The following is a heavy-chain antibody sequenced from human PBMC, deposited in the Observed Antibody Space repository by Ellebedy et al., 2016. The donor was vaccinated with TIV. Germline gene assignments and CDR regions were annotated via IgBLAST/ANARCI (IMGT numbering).Heavy chain of an antibody. CDR2: MNPNSGNT. J-gene: IGHJ5*02. CDR3: ARGAVRVAGTKGRSWFDP. Sequence: AASVKVSCKASGYTFSSYDINWVRQATGQGLEWMGWMNPNSGNTGYAKKFQGRVTMTRNTSISTAYMELSSLRSEDTAIYYWARGAVRVAGTKGRSWFDPWGQGTLVTVSS. V-gene: IGHV1-8*01. CDR1: GYTFSSYD. D-gene: IGHD6-19*01.